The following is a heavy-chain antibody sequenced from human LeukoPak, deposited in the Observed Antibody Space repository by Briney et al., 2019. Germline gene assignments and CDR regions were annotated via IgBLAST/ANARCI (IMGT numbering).Heavy chain of an antibody. CDR2: ISYDGSNK. D-gene: IGHD4-17*01. Sequence: GGSLRLSCAASAFTFSSYGMHRVRQAPGKGLEWVAVISYDGSNKYYADSVKGRFTISRDNSKNTLYLQMNSLRAEDAAVYYCAKELYYGDYGMDVWGQGTTVTVSS. J-gene: IGHJ6*02. V-gene: IGHV3-30*18. CDR1: AFTFSSYG. CDR3: AKELYYGDYGMDV.